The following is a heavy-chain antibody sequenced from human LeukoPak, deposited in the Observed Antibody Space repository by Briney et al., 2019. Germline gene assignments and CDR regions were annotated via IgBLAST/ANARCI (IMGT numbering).Heavy chain of an antibody. CDR2: IYYSGST. D-gene: IGHD4-11*01. Sequence: SETLSLTCTVSGGSISSYYWSWIRQPPGKGLERIGYIYYSGSTNYNPSLKSRVTISVDTSKSQFSLKLSSVTAADTAVYYCARHLGSKPYYFDYWGQGTLVTVSS. J-gene: IGHJ4*02. CDR1: GGSISSYY. CDR3: ARHLGSKPYYFDY. V-gene: IGHV4-59*08.